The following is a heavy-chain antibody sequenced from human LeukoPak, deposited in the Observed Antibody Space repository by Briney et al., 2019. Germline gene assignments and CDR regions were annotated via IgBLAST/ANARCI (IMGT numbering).Heavy chain of an antibody. V-gene: IGHV4-61*02. CDR2: VYTTGST. D-gene: IGHD3-10*01. CDR3: ARSDGYGLVGI. J-gene: IGHJ3*02. CDR1: GGSISSGSYY. Sequence: SETLSLTCTVSGGSISSGSYYYSWIRQPAGKGLEWIGRVYTTGSTHYNPSLKSRVTISVDTSKKKFSLKLSSVTAADTAVYYCARSDGYGLVGIWGQGTMVTVSS.